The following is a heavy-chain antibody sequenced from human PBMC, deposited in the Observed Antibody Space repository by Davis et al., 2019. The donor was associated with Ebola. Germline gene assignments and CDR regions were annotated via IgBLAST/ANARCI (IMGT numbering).Heavy chain of an antibody. CDR2: IYYSGST. CDR3: ARDGGGSYHEAFDY. Sequence: MPSETLSLTCTVSGGSISSYYWSWIRQPPGKGLEWIGYIYYSGSTNYNPSLKSRVTISVDTSKNQFSLKLSSVTAADTAVYYCARDGGGSYHEAFDYWGQGTLVTVSS. J-gene: IGHJ4*02. CDR1: GGSISSYY. V-gene: IGHV4-59*12. D-gene: IGHD1-26*01.